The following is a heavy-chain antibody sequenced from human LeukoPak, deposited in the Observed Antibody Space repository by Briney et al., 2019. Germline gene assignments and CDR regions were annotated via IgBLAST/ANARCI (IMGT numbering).Heavy chain of an antibody. Sequence: SETLSLTCTVSGGSISSYYWSWIRQPPGKGLEWIGYIYYSGSTNYSPSLKSRVTISVDTSKNQFSLKLSSVTAADTAVYYCARGSSGYNNWFDPWGQGTLVTVSS. CDR2: IYYSGST. V-gene: IGHV4-59*08. J-gene: IGHJ5*02. CDR3: ARGSSGYNNWFDP. CDR1: GGSISSYY. D-gene: IGHD3-22*01.